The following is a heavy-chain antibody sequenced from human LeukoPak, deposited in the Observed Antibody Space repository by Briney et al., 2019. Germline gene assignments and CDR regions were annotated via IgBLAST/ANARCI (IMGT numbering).Heavy chain of an antibody. V-gene: IGHV3-7*01. CDR2: IKEDGSEK. D-gene: IGHD2-2*01. CDR3: ARERGSVEPAANDY. Sequence: GGSLRLSCAASGFTFSSYWMSWVRQAPGKGLEWVANIKEDGSEKYYVDSVKGRFTIARDNAKNSLYLQMNSLRAEDTAVYYCARERGSVEPAANDYWGQGTLVTVSS. J-gene: IGHJ4*02. CDR1: GFTFSSYW.